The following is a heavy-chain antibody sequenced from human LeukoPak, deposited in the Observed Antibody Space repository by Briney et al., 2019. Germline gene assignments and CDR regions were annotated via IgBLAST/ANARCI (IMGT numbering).Heavy chain of an antibody. D-gene: IGHD3-22*01. Sequence: PSETLSLTCTVSGGSISSYYWSWIRQPPGKGLGWIGYIYYSGSTNYNPSLKSRVTISVDTSKNQISLKLSSVTAADTAVYYCARDRYYYDSSGWNWFDPWGQGTLVTVSA. V-gene: IGHV4-59*01. CDR3: ARDRYYYDSSGWNWFDP. CDR2: IYYSGST. CDR1: GGSISSYY. J-gene: IGHJ5*02.